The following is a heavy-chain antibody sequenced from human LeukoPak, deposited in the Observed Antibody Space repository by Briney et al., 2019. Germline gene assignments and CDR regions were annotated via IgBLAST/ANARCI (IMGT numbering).Heavy chain of an antibody. J-gene: IGHJ6*03. CDR2: TYYRSKWYN. V-gene: IGHV6-1*01. D-gene: IGHD6-6*01. Sequence: SQTLSLTCAISGDSVSSNSAAWNWIRQSPSRGLEWLGRTYYRSKWYNDYAVSVKSRITINPDTSKNQFSLQLNSVTPEDTAVYYCARGLGGIAARPLYYYYYMDVRGKGTTVTVSS. CDR3: ARGLGGIAARPLYYYYYMDV. CDR1: GDSVSSNSAA.